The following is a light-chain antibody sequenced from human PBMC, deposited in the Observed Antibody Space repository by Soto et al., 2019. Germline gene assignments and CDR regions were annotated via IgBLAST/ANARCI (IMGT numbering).Light chain of an antibody. CDR2: EGS. J-gene: IGLJ1*01. CDR1: SSDVGSYNL. CDR3: CSYAGSSTYV. V-gene: IGLV2-23*01. Sequence: QSVLTQPASLSASPGQSITISCTGTSSDVGSYNLVSWYQQHPGKATKLMIYEGSKRPSGVSNRFSGSKSGNTASLTISGLQAEDEADYYCCSYAGSSTYVFGTGTKVTVL.